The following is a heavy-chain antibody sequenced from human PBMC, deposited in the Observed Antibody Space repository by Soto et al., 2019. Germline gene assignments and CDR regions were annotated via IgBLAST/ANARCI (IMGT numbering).Heavy chain of an antibody. CDR3: ARETYYDSSGYSLPDY. Sequence: QVQLVESGGGVVQPGRSLRLSCAASGFTFSSYGMHWVRQAPGKGLEWVAVIWCDGSNKYYADSVKGRFTISRDNSKNPLYLQMNSLRAEDTAVYYCARETYYDSSGYSLPDYWGQGTLVTVSS. CDR2: IWCDGSNK. J-gene: IGHJ4*02. D-gene: IGHD3-22*01. V-gene: IGHV3-33*01. CDR1: GFTFSSYG.